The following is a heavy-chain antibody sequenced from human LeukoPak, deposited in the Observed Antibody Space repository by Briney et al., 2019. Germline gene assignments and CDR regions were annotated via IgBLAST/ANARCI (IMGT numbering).Heavy chain of an antibody. D-gene: IGHD3-3*01. CDR2: IRGSGGST. Sequence: GGSLRLSCEASGFTFSRYGMSWVRQAPGKGLEWVSAIRGSGGSTYYADSVKGRFTISRDNSKNTLYLQMNSLRAEDTAVYYCARLREIPVFGVVTKSTSYFDYWGQGTLVTVSS. V-gene: IGHV3-23*01. CDR3: ARLREIPVFGVVTKSTSYFDY. CDR1: GFTFSRYG. J-gene: IGHJ4*02.